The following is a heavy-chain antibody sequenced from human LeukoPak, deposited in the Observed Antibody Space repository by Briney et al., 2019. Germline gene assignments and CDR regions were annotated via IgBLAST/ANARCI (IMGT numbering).Heavy chain of an antibody. D-gene: IGHD4-23*01. V-gene: IGHV1-69*01. CDR1: GFTFSSYA. CDR2: IIPIFGTA. Sequence: PGGSLRLSCAASGFTFSSYAISWVRQAPGQGLEWMGGIIPIFGTANYAQKFQGRVTITADESTSTAYMELSSLRSEDTAVYYCARVPLYYGGNSRLVPHYYYYYGMDVWGQGTTVTVSS. J-gene: IGHJ6*02. CDR3: ARVPLYYGGNSRLVPHYYYYYGMDV.